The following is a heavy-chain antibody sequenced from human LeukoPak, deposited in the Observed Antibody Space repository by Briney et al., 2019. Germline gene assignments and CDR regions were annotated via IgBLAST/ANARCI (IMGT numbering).Heavy chain of an antibody. CDR3: AAHCWSFFDY. CDR2: IYHSGST. CDR1: GYSVSSGYY. J-gene: IGHJ4*02. V-gene: IGHV4-38-2*01. D-gene: IGHD2-21*01. Sequence: SETLSLTCAVSGYSVSSGYYWGWIRPPPGKGLEWIGSIYHSGSTYYNPSLKSRVTISVDTSKNQFSLKLSSVTAADTAVYYCAAHCWSFFDYLGQGTLVTVCS.